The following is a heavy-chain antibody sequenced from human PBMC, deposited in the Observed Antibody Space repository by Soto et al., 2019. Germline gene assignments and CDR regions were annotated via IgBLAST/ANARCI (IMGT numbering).Heavy chain of an antibody. V-gene: IGHV4-59*07. CDR3: SRGDYYGKADY. J-gene: IGHJ4*02. CDR2: MYYSGAT. Sequence: SDTLSLTCTVSGGSLSPHYWSWIRQPPGKGLEWIGYMYYSGATTYNPSLKSRVTISVDTSKNQFSLKLTSVTAADTAVYYCSRGDYYGKADYWGQGALVTVSS. D-gene: IGHD3-10*01. CDR1: GGSLSPHY.